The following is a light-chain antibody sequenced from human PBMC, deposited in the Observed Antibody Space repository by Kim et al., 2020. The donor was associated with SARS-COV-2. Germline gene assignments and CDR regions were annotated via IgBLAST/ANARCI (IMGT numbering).Light chain of an antibody. CDR1: QTIGTY. CDR3: QQTYSVPPT. CDR2: LAS. J-gene: IGKJ1*01. Sequence: SVGDSVTITCRASQTIGTYLNWYQQEPGKAPKLLIDLASSLRTGVPSRFSGSGSETDFTLTISSLQPEDFVTYYCQQTYSVPPTFGQGTKVDIK. V-gene: IGKV1-39*01.